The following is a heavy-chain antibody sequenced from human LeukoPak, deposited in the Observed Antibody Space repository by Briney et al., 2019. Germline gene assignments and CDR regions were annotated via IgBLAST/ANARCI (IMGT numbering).Heavy chain of an antibody. CDR2: ISGSGATI. D-gene: IGHD5-18*01. CDR1: GFTFSSNH. J-gene: IGHJ4*02. CDR3: ARDTRWSLDY. V-gene: IGHV3-23*01. Sequence: PGGSLRLSCAASGFTFSSNHMSWVRQAPGKGLEWVSLISGSGATIYYADSVKGRFTISRDNSKNTLYLQMNSLRAEDTAVYSCARDTRWSLDYWGQGTLVTVSS.